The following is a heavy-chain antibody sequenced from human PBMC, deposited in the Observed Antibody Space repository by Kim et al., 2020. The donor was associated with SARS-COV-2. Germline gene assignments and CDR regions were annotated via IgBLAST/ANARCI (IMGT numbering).Heavy chain of an antibody. D-gene: IGHD3-9*01. Sequence: RFTISRDNSKNTLYRPMNSLRAEDTAVYYCARSYDILTGYHYYFDYWGQGTLVTVSS. CDR3: ARSYDILTGYHYYFDY. J-gene: IGHJ4*02. V-gene: IGHV3-23*01.